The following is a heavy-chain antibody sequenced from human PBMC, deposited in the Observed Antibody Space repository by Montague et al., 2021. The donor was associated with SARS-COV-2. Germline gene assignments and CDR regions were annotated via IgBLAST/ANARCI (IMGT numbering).Heavy chain of an antibody. Sequence: TLSLTCTVSGGSISSGSYYWTWIRPPAGKGLEWIGRIYTSVSTNYNPSLKSRVTISVDRSKNQFSLKLSSVTAADTAGYSCAREDDNGSDWVRGMDVWGQGTTVTVSS. J-gene: IGHJ6*02. CDR3: AREDDNGSDWVRGMDV. V-gene: IGHV4-61*02. CDR2: IYTSVST. CDR1: GGSISSGSYY. D-gene: IGHD1-26*01.